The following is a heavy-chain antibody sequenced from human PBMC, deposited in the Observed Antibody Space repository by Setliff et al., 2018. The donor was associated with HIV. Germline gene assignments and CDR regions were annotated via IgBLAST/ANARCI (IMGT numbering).Heavy chain of an antibody. CDR3: ARITIFVPGNPYFYGMDV. J-gene: IGHJ6*02. CDR2: MFYSGTT. D-gene: IGHD3-3*01. Sequence: ASETLSLTCSVSGDSVTSGGFFWSWIRQRPEKGLEWIGHMFYSGTTYYSPSLKSRVRISRDTSENQFSLKLTSVTAADTAVYYCARITIFVPGNPYFYGMDVWGQGTTVTVSS. V-gene: IGHV4-31*03. CDR1: GDSVTSGGFF.